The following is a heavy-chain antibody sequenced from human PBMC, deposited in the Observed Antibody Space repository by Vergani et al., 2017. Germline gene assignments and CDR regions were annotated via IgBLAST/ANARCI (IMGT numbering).Heavy chain of an antibody. CDR3: ARVAGGSHCSSTSCYIFLRNEYYFDY. Sequence: EVQLVQSGAAVKKPGESLKISCKGSGYSFTSYWIGWVRQMPGKGLEWMGIIYPGDSDTRYSPSFQGQVTISADKSISTAYLQWSSLKASDTAMYYCARVAGGSHCSSTSCYIFLRNEYYFDYWGQGTLVTVSS. CDR2: IYPGDSDT. V-gene: IGHV5-51*01. D-gene: IGHD2-2*02. J-gene: IGHJ4*02. CDR1: GYSFTSYW.